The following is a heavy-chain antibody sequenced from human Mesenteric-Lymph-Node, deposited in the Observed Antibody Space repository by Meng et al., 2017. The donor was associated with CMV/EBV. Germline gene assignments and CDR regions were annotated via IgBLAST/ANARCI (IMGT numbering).Heavy chain of an antibody. D-gene: IGHD6-13*01. CDR1: GGTFSSYA. CDR3: ATRYSSSWYPYYYYYYGMDV. CDR2: IIPIFGTA. V-gene: IGHV1-69*05. J-gene: IGHJ6*02. Sequence: SVKVSCKASGGTFSSYAISWVRQAPGQGLEWMGGIIPIFGTANYAQKFQGRVTITRNTSISTAYMELSSLRSEDTAVYYCATRYSSSWYPYYYYYYGMDVWGQGTTVTVSS.